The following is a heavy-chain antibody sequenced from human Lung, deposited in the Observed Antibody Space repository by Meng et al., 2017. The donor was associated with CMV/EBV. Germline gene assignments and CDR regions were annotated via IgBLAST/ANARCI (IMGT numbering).Heavy chain of an antibody. CDR3: AREEINWGGDCYVY. CDR2: ISTSGSTI. V-gene: IGHV3-48*03. D-gene: IGHD2-21*01. J-gene: IGHJ4*02. Sequence: GGSLRPSCTASGFTFANYEMNWVRQAPGKGLEWIAYISTSGSTIYYADSVKGRFIISRDDAENSVYLQMNSLTDEDTALYYCAREEINWGGDCYVYWGQGTLVTVSS. CDR1: GFTFANYE.